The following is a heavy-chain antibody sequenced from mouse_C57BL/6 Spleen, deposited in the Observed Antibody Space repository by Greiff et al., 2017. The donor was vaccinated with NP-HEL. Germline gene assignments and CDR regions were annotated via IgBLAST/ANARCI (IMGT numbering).Heavy chain of an antibody. V-gene: IGHV5-17*01. CDR2: ISSGSSTI. CDR3: ARGAYGSSYDYAMDY. J-gene: IGHJ4*01. D-gene: IGHD1-1*01. Sequence: EVHLVASGGGLVKPGGSLKLSCAASGFTFSDYGMHCVRQAPEKGLEWVAYISSGSSTIYYADTVKGRFTISRDNAKNTLFLQMTSLRSEDTAMYYCARGAYGSSYDYAMDYWGQGTSVTVSS. CDR1: GFTFSDYG.